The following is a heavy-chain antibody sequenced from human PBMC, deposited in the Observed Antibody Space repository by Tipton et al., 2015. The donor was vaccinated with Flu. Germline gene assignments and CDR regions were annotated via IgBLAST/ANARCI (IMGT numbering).Heavy chain of an antibody. CDR2: IYHSGST. J-gene: IGHJ4*02. CDR1: GYSISSGYF. D-gene: IGHD3-16*02. V-gene: IGHV4-38-2*01. Sequence: QLVQSGGGVVQPGRSLRLSCAVSGYSISSGYFWGWIRQPPGKGLEWIGSIYHSGSTYYNPSLKSRVTISVDTSKNQFSLKLSSVTAADTAVYYCARQHDYVWGSYRRDDYWGQGTLVPVSS. CDR3: ARQHDYVWGSYRRDDY.